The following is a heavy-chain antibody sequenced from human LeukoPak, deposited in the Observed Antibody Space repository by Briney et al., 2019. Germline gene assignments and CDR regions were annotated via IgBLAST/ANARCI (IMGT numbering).Heavy chain of an antibody. J-gene: IGHJ5*02. CDR2: INPNSGGT. D-gene: IGHD4-23*01. V-gene: IGHV1-2*02. CDR1: GYTFTGYY. Sequence: GASVKVSCKASGYTFTGYYMHWVRQAPGQGLEWMGWINPNSGGTNYAQKFQGRVTMTRDTSISTAYMELSRLRSDDTAVYYCARDRRGYGGNSVGSGWFDPWGQGTLVTVSS. CDR3: ARDRRGYGGNSVGSGWFDP.